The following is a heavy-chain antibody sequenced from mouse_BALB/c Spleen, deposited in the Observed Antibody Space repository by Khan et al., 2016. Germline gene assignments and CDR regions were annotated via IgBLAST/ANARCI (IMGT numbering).Heavy chain of an antibody. J-gene: IGHJ2*01. D-gene: IGHD2-4*01. CDR2: IAVKSDNFGA. CDR3: SRSMITTFFDY. V-gene: IGHV13-2*02. Sequence: VQLVETGGGLVRPGNSLKLSCVTAGFTFSNYRMHWLRQPPGKRLEWIAVIAVKSDNFGANYADSVKGRFTISRDESKSSVYLQMDRLREEDTATSYCSRSMITTFFDYWGQGTTLTVSS. CDR1: GFTFSNYR.